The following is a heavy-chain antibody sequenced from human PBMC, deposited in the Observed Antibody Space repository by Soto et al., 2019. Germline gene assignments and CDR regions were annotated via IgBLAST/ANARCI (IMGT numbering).Heavy chain of an antibody. V-gene: IGHV4-31*03. CDR3: ARDLSSLGRGAFDI. Sequence: PSETLSLTCTVSGGSISSGGYYWSWIRQHPGKGLEWIGYIYYSGSTYYNPSLKSRVTTSVDTSKNQFSLKLSSVTAADTAVYYCARDLSSLGRGAFDIWGQGTMVTVSS. CDR1: GGSISSGGYY. J-gene: IGHJ3*02. CDR2: IYYSGST. D-gene: IGHD3-10*01.